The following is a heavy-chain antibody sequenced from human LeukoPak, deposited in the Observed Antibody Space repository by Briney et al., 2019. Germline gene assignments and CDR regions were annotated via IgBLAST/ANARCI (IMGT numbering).Heavy chain of an antibody. V-gene: IGHV4-59*01. CDR3: ARGQISGWNAYYFDY. CDR2: IYYSGST. Sequence: SETLSLTCTVSGDSISSYYWTWIRQPPGKGLEWIGSIYYSGSTNYNSSLKSRVTISLDTSKNQFSLRLNSVTAAGTAVYYCARGQISGWNAYYFDYWGQGTLVTVSS. CDR1: GDSISSYY. D-gene: IGHD6-19*01. J-gene: IGHJ4*02.